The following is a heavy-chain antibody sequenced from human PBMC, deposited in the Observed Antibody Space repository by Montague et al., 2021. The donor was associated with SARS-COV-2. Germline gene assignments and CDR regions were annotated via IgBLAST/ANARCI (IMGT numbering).Heavy chain of an antibody. CDR1: GGSISSYY. CDR3: ARAPVAHITIFGVVTSFDY. Sequence: SETLSLTCTVSGGSISSYYWSWIRQPPGKGLEWIGYIYYSGCTNYNPSLKSRVTISVDTSKNQFSLKLSSVTAADTAVYYCARAPVAHITIFGVVTSFDYWGQGTLVTVSS. J-gene: IGHJ4*02. D-gene: IGHD3-3*01. CDR2: IYYSGCT. V-gene: IGHV4-59*01.